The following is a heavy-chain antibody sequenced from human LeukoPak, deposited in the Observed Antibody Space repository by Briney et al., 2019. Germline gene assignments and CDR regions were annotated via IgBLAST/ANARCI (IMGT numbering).Heavy chain of an antibody. D-gene: IGHD1-14*01. CDR1: GFTFSDYY. J-gene: IGHJ3*02. V-gene: IGHV3-11*04. CDR2: ISGSSSTI. CDR3: ARGPGTSLYNWNHGDAFDI. Sequence: PGGSLRLSCAASGFTFSDYYMSWIRQAPGKGLEWVSYISGSSSTIYYADSVKGRFTISRDNAKNSLYLQMNSLRAEDTAVYYCARGPGTSLYNWNHGDAFDIWGQGTMVTVSS.